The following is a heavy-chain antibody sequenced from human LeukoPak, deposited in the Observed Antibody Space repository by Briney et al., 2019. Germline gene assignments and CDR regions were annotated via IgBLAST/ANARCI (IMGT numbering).Heavy chain of an antibody. V-gene: IGHV4-4*02. CDR2: VYRSGRT. CDR3: GRHANGDSSAAFDL. J-gene: IGHJ3*01. CDR1: GDSISDKYW. Sequence: PSGTLSLTCAVSGDSISDKYWWRWVRQFPDQGLEWLGEVYRSGRTSYNPSLKSRVTVSIDYSKNQFSLNLRSVTAADTAVYYCGRHANGDSSAAFDLWGQGTMVFVSS. D-gene: IGHD2-8*01.